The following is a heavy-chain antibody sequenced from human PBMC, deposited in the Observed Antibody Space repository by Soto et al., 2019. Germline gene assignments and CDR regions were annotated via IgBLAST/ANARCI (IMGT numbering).Heavy chain of an antibody. J-gene: IGHJ4*02. Sequence: GGSLRLSCAASGFTFSNAWMNWVRQAPGKGLEWVGRIKSKTDGGTTDYAAPVKGRFTISRDDSKNTLYLQMNSLKTEDTAVYYCTTDLGGYYDSSGYHYFDYWGQGTLVTVSS. D-gene: IGHD3-22*01. CDR1: GFTFSNAW. V-gene: IGHV3-15*07. CDR2: IKSKTDGGTT. CDR3: TTDLGGYYDSSGYHYFDY.